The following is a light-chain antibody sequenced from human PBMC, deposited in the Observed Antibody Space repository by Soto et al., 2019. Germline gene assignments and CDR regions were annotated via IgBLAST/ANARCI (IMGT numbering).Light chain of an antibody. CDR2: GAS. Sequence: EVVMTRSPATLSVSPGETVTLSCRASQSVSSYLAWYQHKPGQPPRLLIYGASTRATGIPARFSGSGSGTDFALTISSLQSEDFAAYFCQQCSDWPLFTFGQGTRLEIK. J-gene: IGKJ5*01. V-gene: IGKV3-15*01. CDR3: QQCSDWPLFT. CDR1: QSVSSY.